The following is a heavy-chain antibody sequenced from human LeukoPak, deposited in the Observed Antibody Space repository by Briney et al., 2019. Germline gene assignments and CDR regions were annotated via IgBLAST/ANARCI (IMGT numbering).Heavy chain of an antibody. CDR3: AGGFLYCSSTSCYNSSHPSGNYYYYYMDV. Sequence: GASVKVSCKASGYTFTGYYMHWVRQAPGQGLEWMGWINPNSGGTNYAQKFQGRVTMTRDTSISTAYMELSRLRSDDTAVYYCAGGFLYCSSTSCYNSSHPSGNYYYYYMDVWGKGTTVTISS. D-gene: IGHD2-2*02. V-gene: IGHV1-2*02. CDR2: INPNSGGT. CDR1: GYTFTGYY. J-gene: IGHJ6*03.